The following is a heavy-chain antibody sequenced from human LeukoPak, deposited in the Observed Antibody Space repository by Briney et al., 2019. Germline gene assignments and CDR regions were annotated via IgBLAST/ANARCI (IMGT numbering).Heavy chain of an antibody. CDR3: ASNTGYSYGYFDY. V-gene: IGHV3-21*01. CDR1: GFTFSSYS. J-gene: IGHJ4*02. D-gene: IGHD5-18*01. CDR2: ISSSSSYI. Sequence: GGSLRLSCAASGFTFSSYSMNWVRQAPGKGLEWVSSISSSSSYIYYADSVKGRFTISRDNAKNSLYLQMNSLRAEDTAVYYCASNTGYSYGYFDYWGQGTLVTVSS.